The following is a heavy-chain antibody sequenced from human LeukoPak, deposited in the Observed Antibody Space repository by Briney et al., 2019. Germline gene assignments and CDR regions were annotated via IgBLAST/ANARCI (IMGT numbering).Heavy chain of an antibody. CDR2: IKQDGSEK. D-gene: IGHD4-23*01. Sequence: PGGSLRLSCAASGFTFSSYWMSWVRQAPGKGLEWVANIKQDGSEKYYVDSVKGRFTISRDNAKNSLYLQMNSLRDEDTAVYYCARAGRSFYGGSSDYWGQGTLVTVSS. CDR3: ARAGRSFYGGSSDY. CDR1: GFTFSSYW. V-gene: IGHV3-7*01. J-gene: IGHJ4*02.